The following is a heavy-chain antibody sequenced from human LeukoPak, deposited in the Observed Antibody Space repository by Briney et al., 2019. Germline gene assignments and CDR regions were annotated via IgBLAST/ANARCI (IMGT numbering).Heavy chain of an antibody. J-gene: IGHJ4*02. CDR1: GGTFSSYA. Sequence: GASVKVSCKASGGTFSSYAISWVRQAPGQGLEWMGWISAYNGNTNYAQKLQGRVTMTTDTSTSTAYMELRSLRSDDTAVYYCARDLGYFSRGPSSSFDYWGQGTLVTVSS. D-gene: IGHD6-13*01. CDR2: ISAYNGNT. CDR3: ARDLGYFSRGPSSSFDY. V-gene: IGHV1-18*01.